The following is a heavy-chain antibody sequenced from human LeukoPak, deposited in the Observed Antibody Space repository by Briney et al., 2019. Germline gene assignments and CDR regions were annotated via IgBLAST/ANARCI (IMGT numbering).Heavy chain of an antibody. CDR2: IHTSGNT. CDR3: AREGSMTARPFVSIDY. J-gene: IGHJ4*02. V-gene: IGHV4-4*07. Sequence: SETLSLTCTVSGGSISTYYWSWIRQPAGKGLEWIGRIHTSGNTDYNPSLRGRVNMSVDTSKNQFSLQLSSVTAADTAVYYCAREGSMTARPFVSIDYWGQGTLVTISS. D-gene: IGHD6-6*01. CDR1: GGSISTYY.